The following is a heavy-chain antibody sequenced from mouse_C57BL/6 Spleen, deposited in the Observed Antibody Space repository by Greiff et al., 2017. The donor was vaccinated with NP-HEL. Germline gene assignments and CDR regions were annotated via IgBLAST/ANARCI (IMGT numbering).Heavy chain of an antibody. CDR2: IYPGDGDT. J-gene: IGHJ2*01. CDR3: ASGGITRLVGDY. CDR1: GYAFSSYW. Sequence: QVQLQQSGAELVKPGASVKISCKASGYAFSSYWMHWVKQRPGQGLEWIGNIYPGDGDTHYNGKFKGKATLTADKSSSTAYMQLSSLTSEDSAVYICASGGITRLVGDYWGQGTTLTVSS. V-gene: IGHV1-80*01. D-gene: IGHD1-1*01.